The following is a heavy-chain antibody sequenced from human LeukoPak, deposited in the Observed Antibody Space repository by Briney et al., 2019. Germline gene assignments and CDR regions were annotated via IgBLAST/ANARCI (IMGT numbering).Heavy chain of an antibody. D-gene: IGHD6-6*01. CDR1: GFTFSDYY. J-gene: IGHJ4*02. CDR3: ARADDSSSGYFDY. CDR2: ISNSGNTI. V-gene: IGHV3-11*04. Sequence: GGSLRLSCAASGFTFSDYYVSWIRQAPGKGLEWVSYISNSGNTIKYADSMKGRFTISRDNAKNSLYLQMDSLRAEDTAVYYCARADDSSSGYFDYWGQGTLVTVSS.